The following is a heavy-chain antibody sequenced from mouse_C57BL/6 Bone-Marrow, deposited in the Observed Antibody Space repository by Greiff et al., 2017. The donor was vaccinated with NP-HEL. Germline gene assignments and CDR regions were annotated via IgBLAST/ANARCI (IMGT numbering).Heavy chain of an antibody. CDR2: IDPSDSYT. CDR3: AREKGIWLRRDWYFDV. J-gene: IGHJ1*03. D-gene: IGHD2-2*01. CDR1: GYTFTSYW. Sequence: QVQLQQPGAELVKPGASVKLSCKASGYTFTSYWMQWVKQRPGQGLEWIGEIDPSDSYTNYNPKFKGKATLTVDTSSSTAFMQLSSLTSEDSAVYYCAREKGIWLRRDWYFDVWGTGTTVTVSS. V-gene: IGHV1-50*01.